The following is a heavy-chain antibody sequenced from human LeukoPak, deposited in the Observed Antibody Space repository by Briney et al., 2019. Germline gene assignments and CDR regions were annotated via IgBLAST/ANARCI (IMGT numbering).Heavy chain of an antibody. D-gene: IGHD3-22*01. CDR2: INPSGGST. J-gene: IGHJ3*02. V-gene: IGHV1-46*01. Sequence: GASVKVSCKASGYTFTSYYMHWVRQAPGQGLEWMGIINPSGGSTSYAQKFQGRVTMTRDTSTSTVYMELSSLRAEDTAVYYCARGPGMIVAGGAFDIWGQGTMVTVSS. CDR3: ARGPGMIVAGGAFDI. CDR1: GYTFTSYY.